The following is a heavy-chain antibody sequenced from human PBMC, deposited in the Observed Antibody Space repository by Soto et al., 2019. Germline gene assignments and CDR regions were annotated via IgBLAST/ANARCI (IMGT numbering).Heavy chain of an antibody. V-gene: IGHV3-74*02. J-gene: IGHJ6*03. CDR3: ARGDCVGGTCYSLAGSFYYYMDV. CDR2: INSDGSVS. Sequence: EVQLLESGGGLVQPGGSLRLSCAASGFTFSNYWMYWVSQAPGKGLEWVSRINSDGSVSSYADSVKGRLTISRDNVKNTLYLQMDSLRAEDTAVYYCARGDCVGGTCYSLAGSFYYYMDVWGKGTTVTVFS. CDR1: GFTFSNYW. D-gene: IGHD2-15*01.